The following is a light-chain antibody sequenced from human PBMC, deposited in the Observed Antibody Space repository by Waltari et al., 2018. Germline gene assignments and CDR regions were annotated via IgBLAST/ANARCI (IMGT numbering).Light chain of an antibody. CDR2: KAS. J-gene: IGKJ2*01. V-gene: IGKV1-5*03. Sequence: DIQMTQSPSSLSASVGDRVTITCRASQSISDWLAWYQQKPGKAPILLIYKASILKSVAPTSFSSSGARTLFTPTISSLQPGDFANYYCQQYNTYSSFGQGTKLEIE. CDR3: QQYNTYSS. CDR1: QSISDW.